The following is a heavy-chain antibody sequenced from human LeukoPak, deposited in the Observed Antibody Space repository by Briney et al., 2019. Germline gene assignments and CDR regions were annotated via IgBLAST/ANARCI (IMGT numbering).Heavy chain of an antibody. CDR2: ISGSGGIT. D-gene: IGHD3-10*01. J-gene: IGHJ4*02. V-gene: IGHV3-23*01. Sequence: GGSLRLSCAASGFTFSSYAMNWVRQAPGKGLEWVSVISGSGGITYYADSVKGRFTISRDNSKNTLDLQMNSLRAEDTAVYYCANSGDYYYGSGSYFGPFDYWGQGTLVTVSS. CDR3: ANSGDYYYGSGSYFGPFDY. CDR1: GFTFSSYA.